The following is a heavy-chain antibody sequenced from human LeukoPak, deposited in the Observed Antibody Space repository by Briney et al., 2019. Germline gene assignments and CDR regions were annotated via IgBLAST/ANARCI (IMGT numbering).Heavy chain of an antibody. D-gene: IGHD1-20*01. CDR2: ISAYNGNT. CDR1: GYTFTSYG. J-gene: IGHJ4*02. Sequence: ASVKVSCKASGYTFTSYGISWVRQAPGQGLEWMGWISAYNGNTNYAQKLQGRVTMTTDTSTSTAYMELRSLGSDDTAVYYCARGREYNWNAEFDYWGQGTLVTVSS. V-gene: IGHV1-18*01. CDR3: ARGREYNWNAEFDY.